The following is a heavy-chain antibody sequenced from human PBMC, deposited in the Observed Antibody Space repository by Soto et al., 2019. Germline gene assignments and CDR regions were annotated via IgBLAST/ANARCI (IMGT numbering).Heavy chain of an antibody. Sequence: SEALSLHSSVYRRSFSGYYWTWIRQPPCKRLEWIGEINHSGSTNYNPSLKSRVTISVDTSKNQFSLKLSSVTAADTAVYYCAGVVATIRRYYYYYGMDVWGQGTTVTVSS. J-gene: IGHJ6*02. CDR3: AGVVATIRRYYYYYGMDV. V-gene: IGHV4-34*01. D-gene: IGHD5-12*01. CDR2: INHSGST. CDR1: RRSFSGYY.